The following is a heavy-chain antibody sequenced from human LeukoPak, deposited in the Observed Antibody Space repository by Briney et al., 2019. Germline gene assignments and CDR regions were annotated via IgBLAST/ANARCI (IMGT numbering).Heavy chain of an antibody. Sequence: PGGSLRLSCAASGFTFSSYAFHWVRQAPGKGLEWVATISFDENNKYYADSVKGRFTISRDNSKNTLYLQMNSLRAEDTAVYSCARGYCSSTNCFLDYWGQGTLVTVSS. D-gene: IGHD2-2*01. CDR2: ISFDENNK. J-gene: IGHJ4*02. CDR3: ARGYCSSTNCFLDY. V-gene: IGHV3-30-3*01. CDR1: GFTFSSYA.